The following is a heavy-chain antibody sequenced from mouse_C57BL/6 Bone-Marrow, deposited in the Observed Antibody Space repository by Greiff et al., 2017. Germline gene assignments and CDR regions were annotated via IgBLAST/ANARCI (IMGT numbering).Heavy chain of an antibody. CDR1: GYTFTSYW. V-gene: IGHV1-55*01. D-gene: IGHD1-1*01. CDR2: IYPGSGST. J-gene: IGHJ1*03. CDR3: AREITTVVANWDFDV. Sequence: QVQLQQPGAELVKPGASVKMSCKASGYTFTSYWITWVKQRPGQGLEWIGDIYPGSGSTNYTEKFKSKATLTVDTSSSTAYLQLSSLTSEDSAVYYCAREITTVVANWDFDVWGTGTTVTVAS.